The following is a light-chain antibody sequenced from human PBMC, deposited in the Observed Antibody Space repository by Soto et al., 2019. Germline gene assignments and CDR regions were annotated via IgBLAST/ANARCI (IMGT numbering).Light chain of an antibody. CDR3: QQYNSYSPYT. V-gene: IGKV1-5*03. J-gene: IGKJ2*01. Sequence: DIQMTQSPSTLSASVGDRITITCRASQYVSTWLAWYQQKPGKAPKLLIYKASSLQSGVPSRFSGSGSGTEFTLTISSLQPDDFATYYCQQYNSYSPYTFGQGTKLEIK. CDR1: QYVSTW. CDR2: KAS.